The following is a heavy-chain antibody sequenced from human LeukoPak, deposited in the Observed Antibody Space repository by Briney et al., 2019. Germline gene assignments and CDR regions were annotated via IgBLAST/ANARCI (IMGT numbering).Heavy chain of an antibody. Sequence: GGSLRLSCAASGFTFSSYGMHWVRQAPGKGLEWVAVIWYDGSNKYYADSVKGRFAISRDNSKNTLYLQMNSLRAEDTAVYYCARGIAARPSNYYYMDVWGKGTTVTVS. V-gene: IGHV3-33*01. CDR3: ARGIAARPSNYYYMDV. J-gene: IGHJ6*03. D-gene: IGHD6-6*01. CDR2: IWYDGSNK. CDR1: GFTFSSYG.